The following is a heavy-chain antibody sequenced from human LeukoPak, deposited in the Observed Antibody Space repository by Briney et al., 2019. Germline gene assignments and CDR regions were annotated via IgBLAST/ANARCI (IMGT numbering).Heavy chain of an antibody. CDR3: AKALAWSESYFDY. Sequence: GGSLRLSCAASGFTFSSYGMHWVRQAPGKGLEWVAVISYDGSNKYYADSVKGRFTISGDNPKNTLYLQMNSLRAEDTAVYYCAKALAWSESYFDYWGQGTLVTVSS. CDR2: ISYDGSNK. J-gene: IGHJ4*02. V-gene: IGHV3-30*18. CDR1: GFTFSSYG. D-gene: IGHD3-3*01.